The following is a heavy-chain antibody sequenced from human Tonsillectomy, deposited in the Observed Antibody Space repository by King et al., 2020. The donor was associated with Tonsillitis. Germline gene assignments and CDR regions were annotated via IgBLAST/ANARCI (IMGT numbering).Heavy chain of an antibody. D-gene: IGHD1-26*01. CDR2: ISHGGAGT. CDR3: AKELGMTGVGDTLGD. V-gene: IGHV3-23*04. J-gene: IGHJ4*02. CDR1: GFTFSSYA. Sequence: VQLVESGGGLVQPGGSLRLSCAASGFTFSSYAMSWVRQAPGKGLEWVSSISHGGAGTYYADSVKGRFTISRDNSKNTLNLQRNGRRAEDTGEYSCAKELGMTGVGDTLGDWGQGTLVTVPS.